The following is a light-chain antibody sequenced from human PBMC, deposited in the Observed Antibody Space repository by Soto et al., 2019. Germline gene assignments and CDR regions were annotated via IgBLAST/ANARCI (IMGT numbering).Light chain of an antibody. CDR3: GAWDESLNGYV. CDR1: SSNFGIIT. CDR2: TDN. Sequence: SVLTQPSPASGTPGQRVTISCSGGSSNFGIITVNWSQQLLGTAPKVLIYTDNERPSGVPDRFSGSQSGTSASLAINGLQSGDEADYYCGAWDESLNGYVFGTGSKVTVL. V-gene: IGLV1-44*01. J-gene: IGLJ1*01.